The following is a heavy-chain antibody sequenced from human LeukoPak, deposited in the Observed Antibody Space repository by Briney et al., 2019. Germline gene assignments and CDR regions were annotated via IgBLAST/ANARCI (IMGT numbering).Heavy chain of an antibody. J-gene: IGHJ3*02. CDR2: IRYDGSKQ. CDR1: GFIFSNSG. Sequence: GGSLRLSCAASGFIFSNSGIHWVRQAPGKGLEWVAFIRYDGSKQYYADSVKGRFAISRDNSKNTVFLQMNSLRAEDTAVYYCTRVGYCATTSCRTAFDIWGQGTMVTVSS. CDR3: TRVGYCATTSCRTAFDI. D-gene: IGHD2-2*01. V-gene: IGHV3-30*02.